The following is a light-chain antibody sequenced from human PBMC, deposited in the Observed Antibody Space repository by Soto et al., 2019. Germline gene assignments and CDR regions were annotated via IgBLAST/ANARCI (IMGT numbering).Light chain of an antibody. CDR3: QQYNSWIS. V-gene: IGKV3-15*01. J-gene: IGKJ4*01. Sequence: EIVLTQSPATLSVSPGEGATLSCRASQSVSSNLAWYQQKPGQAPRLLIYGASTRAAGVPARFSGSGSGTEFTLTISSLQSEDFALYYCQQYNSWISFGGGTKVEIK. CDR2: GAS. CDR1: QSVSSN.